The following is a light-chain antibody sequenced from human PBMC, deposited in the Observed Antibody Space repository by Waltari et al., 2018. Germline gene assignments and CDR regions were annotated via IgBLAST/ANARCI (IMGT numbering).Light chain of an antibody. V-gene: IGLV2-14*03. J-gene: IGLJ2*01. CDR1: SNAVGGYSY. Sequence: QSALTQPASVSGSPGQSITISCPGPSNAVGGYSYFPWYQQHPGKVPRVIIYDVINRPSGVSARSSGSKSGNTASLTISGLQAEDEADYYCGSYTNSGTLEVFGGGTKVTVL. CDR3: GSYTNSGTLEV. CDR2: DVI.